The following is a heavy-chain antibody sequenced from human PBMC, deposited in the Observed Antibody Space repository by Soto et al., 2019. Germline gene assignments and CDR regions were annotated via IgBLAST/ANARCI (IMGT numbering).Heavy chain of an antibody. D-gene: IGHD6-19*01. J-gene: IGHJ3*01. CDR3: VRGATTTGWFDAFDL. Sequence: QVQLLESGGGVVQSGTSLRLSCVASGFTLSSHGMHWVRQAPGKGLEWVSFIWDDGRDKYYADSVEGRFLISRDNSKNTMNLQVKSLRPEDTALYCCVRGATTTGWFDAFDLWGRGTMVTVSS. V-gene: IGHV3-33*03. CDR1: GFTLSSHG. CDR2: IWDDGRDK.